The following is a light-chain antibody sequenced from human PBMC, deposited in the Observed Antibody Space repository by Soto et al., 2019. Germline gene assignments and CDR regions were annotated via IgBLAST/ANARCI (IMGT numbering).Light chain of an antibody. Sequence: EIVLTQSPGTLSLSPGERATLSCRASQSVSSSYLAWYRQKPGQAPRLLIYGASSRATGIPDRFSGSGSGIDFTLTISRLEPEDFAVYYCQQSGSSSGWTFGQGTKVDIK. V-gene: IGKV3-20*01. J-gene: IGKJ1*01. CDR1: QSVSSSY. CDR2: GAS. CDR3: QQSGSSSGWT.